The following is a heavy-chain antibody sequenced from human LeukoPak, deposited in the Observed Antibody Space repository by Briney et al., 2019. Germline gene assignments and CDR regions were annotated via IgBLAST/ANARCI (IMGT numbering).Heavy chain of an antibody. Sequence: GRSLRLSCAASAFTFSSYGMHWVRQAPGRGLEWVAVISYDGSNKYYADSVKGRFTISRDNSKNTLYLQMNSLRAEDTAVYYCAKEADYGDYEWVDGMDVWGQGTTVSVSS. CDR3: AKEADYGDYEWVDGMDV. J-gene: IGHJ6*02. D-gene: IGHD4-17*01. CDR1: AFTFSSYG. CDR2: ISYDGSNK. V-gene: IGHV3-30*18.